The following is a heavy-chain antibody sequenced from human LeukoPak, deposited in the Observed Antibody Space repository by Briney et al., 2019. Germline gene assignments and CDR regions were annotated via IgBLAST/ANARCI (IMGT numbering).Heavy chain of an antibody. CDR3: AKVRLTGYYYYGMDV. J-gene: IGHJ6*02. CDR2: ISYDGSNK. Sequence: PGGSLRLSCAASGFTFSSYGMHWVRQAPGKGLEWVAVISYDGSNKYYADSVKGRFTISRDNSKNTLYLQMNSLRAEDTAVYYCAKVRLTGYYYYGMDVWGQGTTVTVSS. CDR1: GFTFSSYG. D-gene: IGHD1-14*01. V-gene: IGHV3-30*18.